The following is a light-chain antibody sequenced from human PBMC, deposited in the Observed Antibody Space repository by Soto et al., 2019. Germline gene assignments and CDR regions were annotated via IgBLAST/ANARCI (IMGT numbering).Light chain of an antibody. Sequence: QSVLTQPRSVSGSPGQSVTISCTGTSSDVGGYNYVSWYQHHPGKAPKLMTYDVSKRPSGVPDRFSGSKSGNTASLTISGLQAEDEADYYCCSFSGSPYVFGTGTKVTVL. J-gene: IGLJ1*01. CDR2: DVS. V-gene: IGLV2-11*01. CDR1: SSDVGGYNY. CDR3: CSFSGSPYV.